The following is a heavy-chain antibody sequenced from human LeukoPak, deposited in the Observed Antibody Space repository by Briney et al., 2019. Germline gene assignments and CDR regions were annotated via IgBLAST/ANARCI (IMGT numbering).Heavy chain of an antibody. Sequence: GGSLRLSCAVSGFTFSSYSMNWVRQAPGKGLEWVSFISSSSSYIYYADSVKGRFTISRDNAKNSLYPQMNSLRAEDTAVYYCARASSSWYYFDYWGQGNLVTVSS. CDR3: ARASSSWYYFDY. D-gene: IGHD6-13*01. V-gene: IGHV3-21*01. CDR1: GFTFSSYS. CDR2: ISSSSSYI. J-gene: IGHJ4*02.